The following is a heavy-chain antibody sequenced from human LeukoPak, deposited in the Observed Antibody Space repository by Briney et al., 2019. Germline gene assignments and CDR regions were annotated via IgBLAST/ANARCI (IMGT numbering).Heavy chain of an antibody. V-gene: IGHV4-39*01. J-gene: IGHJ5*02. D-gene: IGHD5-18*01. CDR3: ARLPTGYPNWFDT. CDR2: IHYTGST. Sequence: SETLSLTCAVSGGSISSISSNNWAWIRQPPGKGLELIAAIHYTGSTYYNPSFMSRVTISVDTSKNQFSLKLNSLTATDTAVYYCARLPTGYPNWFDTWGQGILVTVSS. CDR1: GGSISSISSNN.